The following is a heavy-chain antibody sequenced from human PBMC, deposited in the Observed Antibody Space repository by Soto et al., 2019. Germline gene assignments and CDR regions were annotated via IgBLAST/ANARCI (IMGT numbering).Heavy chain of an antibody. CDR1: GFTFSSYG. V-gene: IGHV3-33*01. CDR2: IWYDGSNK. Sequence: GGSLRLSCAASGFTFSSYGMHWVRQAPGKGLEWVAVIWYDGSNKYYADSVKGRFTISRDNSKNTLYLQMNSLRAEDTAVYYCAGDSIAAAGMGFYWGQGTLVTVSS. CDR3: AGDSIAAAGMGFY. J-gene: IGHJ4*02. D-gene: IGHD6-13*01.